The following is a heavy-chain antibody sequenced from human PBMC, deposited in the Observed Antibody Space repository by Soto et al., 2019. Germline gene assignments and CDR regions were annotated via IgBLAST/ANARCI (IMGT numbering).Heavy chain of an antibody. V-gene: IGHV3-64*01. D-gene: IGHD2-21*01. CDR1: GFTFSSYA. CDR3: ARRIPFGYGMDV. CDR2: ITSSGFNT. Sequence: EVQLVESGGGLVQPGGSLRLSCAASGFTFSSYAMHWVRQAPGKGLEYVSAITSSGFNTDYASSVKGRFTISRDNSKNTLYLQMGSRRAEDMAVYYCARRIPFGYGMDVWGQGTTVTVSS. J-gene: IGHJ6*02.